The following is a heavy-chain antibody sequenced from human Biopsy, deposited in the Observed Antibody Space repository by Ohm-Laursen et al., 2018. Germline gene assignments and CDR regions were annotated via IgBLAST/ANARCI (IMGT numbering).Heavy chain of an antibody. CDR1: GFTFSDHH. D-gene: IGHD2-15*01. V-gene: IGHV3-11*01. Sequence: SLRLSCAASGFTFSDHHMAWVRQAPGKGLEWLSYISSSGATIKYADSVKGRFTISRDNAKNSLYLRMNSLRAEDTAVYFCARARDDFVVVPAAFFDFWGQGTLATVSS. CDR2: ISSSGATI. CDR3: ARARDDFVVVPAAFFDF. J-gene: IGHJ4*02.